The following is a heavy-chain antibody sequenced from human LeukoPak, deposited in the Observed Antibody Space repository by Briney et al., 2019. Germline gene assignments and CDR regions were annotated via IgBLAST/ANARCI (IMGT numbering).Heavy chain of an antibody. Sequence: GGSLRLSCAASGFPFSSYAMHWVRQAPGKGLEWVAVISYDGSNKYYADSVKGRFTISRDNSKNTLYLQMNSLRAEDTAVYYCARDRVGSGWYFYYYYGMDVWGQGTTVTVSS. CDR3: ARDRVGSGWYFYYYYGMDV. CDR1: GFPFSSYA. V-gene: IGHV3-30-3*01. CDR2: ISYDGSNK. D-gene: IGHD6-19*01. J-gene: IGHJ6*02.